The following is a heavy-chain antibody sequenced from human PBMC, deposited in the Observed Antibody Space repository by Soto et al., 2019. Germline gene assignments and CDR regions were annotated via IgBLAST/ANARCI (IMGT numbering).Heavy chain of an antibody. Sequence: GGSLRLSCAASGFTFSSYSMNWVRQAPGKGLEWVSSISSSSSYIYYADSVKGRFTISRDNAKNSLYLQMNSLRAEDTAVYYCARDCSSTSCLYYMDVWGKGTTVTVSS. V-gene: IGHV3-21*01. CDR2: ISSSSSYI. CDR1: GFTFSSYS. J-gene: IGHJ6*03. CDR3: ARDCSSTSCLYYMDV. D-gene: IGHD2-2*01.